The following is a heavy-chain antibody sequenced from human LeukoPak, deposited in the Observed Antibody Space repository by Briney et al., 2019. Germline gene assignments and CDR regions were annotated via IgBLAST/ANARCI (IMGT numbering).Heavy chain of an antibody. CDR3: ARDRGATVIMVYATDRFDH. V-gene: IGHV1-2*02. D-gene: IGHD2-8*01. Sequence: ASVTVSCTPSGYTFTRYHLHWVRQAPGHGLEWMGWINPKSGGTYYAQKFQGRVTMTRDTSISTAYMEMSTLRSDDTAVYYCARDRGATVIMVYATDRFDHWGQGTLVTVSS. CDR1: GYTFTRYH. J-gene: IGHJ5*02. CDR2: INPKSGGT.